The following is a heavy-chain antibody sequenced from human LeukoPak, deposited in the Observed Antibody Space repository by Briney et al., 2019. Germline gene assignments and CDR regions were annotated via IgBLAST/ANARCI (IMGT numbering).Heavy chain of an antibody. CDR2: IYYSGST. CDR3: ASGGIAAAGVDY. V-gene: IGHV4-39*01. CDR1: GGSISSSSYY. J-gene: IGHJ4*02. D-gene: IGHD6-13*01. Sequence: SETLSLTCSVSGGSISSSSYYWGWIRQPPGKGLEWIGSIYYSGSTYYNPSLKSRVTISVDTSKNQFSLKLSSVTAADTAVYYCASGGIAAAGVDYWGQGTLVTVSS.